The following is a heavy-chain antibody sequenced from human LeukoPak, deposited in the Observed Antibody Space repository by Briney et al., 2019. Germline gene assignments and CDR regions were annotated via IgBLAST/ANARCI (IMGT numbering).Heavy chain of an antibody. V-gene: IGHV4-59*01. CDR1: GGSISSYY. D-gene: IGHD1-20*01. J-gene: IGHJ3*02. Sequence: PSETLSLTCTVSGGSISSYYWSWIRQPPGKGLEWIGYIYYSGSTNYNPSLKSRVTISVDTSKNQFSLKLSSVTAADTAVYYCARSITGTTADAFDIWGQGTMVTVSS. CDR3: ARSITGTTADAFDI. CDR2: IYYSGST.